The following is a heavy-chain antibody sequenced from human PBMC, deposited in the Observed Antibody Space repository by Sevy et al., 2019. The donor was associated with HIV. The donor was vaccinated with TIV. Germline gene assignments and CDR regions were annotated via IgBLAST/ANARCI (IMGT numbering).Heavy chain of an antibody. CDR3: AKSGSGLSMVRGVIARPFDY. CDR1: GFTFISYA. V-gene: IGHV3-23*05. D-gene: IGHD3-10*01. CDR2: ISGSNT. Sequence: GGSLRLSCAASGFTFISYAMNWVRQAPGKGLEWASTISGSNTYYADSVKGRFTISRDNSKNTLYLQMNSLRAEDTAIYYCAKSGSGLSMVRGVIARPFDYWGQGTLVTVSS. J-gene: IGHJ4*02.